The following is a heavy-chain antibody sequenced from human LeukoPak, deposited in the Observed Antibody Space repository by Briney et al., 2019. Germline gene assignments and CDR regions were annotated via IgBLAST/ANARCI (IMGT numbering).Heavy chain of an antibody. CDR3: AKVGSGFEYYFDY. J-gene: IGHJ4*02. Sequence: GGSLRLSCAASGFTLSSYAMSWVRQAPGKGLEWVSAISGSGGSTYYADSVKGRFTISRDNSKNTLYLQMNSLRAEDTAVYYCAKVGSGFEYYFDYWGQGTLVTVSS. CDR2: ISGSGGST. V-gene: IGHV3-23*01. D-gene: IGHD3-3*01. CDR1: GFTLSSYA.